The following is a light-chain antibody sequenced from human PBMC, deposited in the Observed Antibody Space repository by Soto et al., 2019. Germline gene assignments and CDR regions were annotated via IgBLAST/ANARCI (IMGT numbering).Light chain of an antibody. Sequence: QSALTQPASVSGSPGQSITISCTGTSSDVGNYDYVSWYQQHPGKVPKLMIYYVSNRPSGVSNRFSGSKSGNTASLTISGLQAEDEADYYCSSHTSITWCVVFGGGTKLTVL. J-gene: IGLJ2*01. CDR1: SSDVGNYDY. CDR3: SSHTSITWCVV. V-gene: IGLV2-14*01. CDR2: YVS.